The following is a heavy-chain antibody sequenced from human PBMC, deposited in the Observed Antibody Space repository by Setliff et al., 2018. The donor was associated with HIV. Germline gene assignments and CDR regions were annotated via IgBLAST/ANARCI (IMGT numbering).Heavy chain of an antibody. V-gene: IGHV4-59*11. D-gene: IGHD1-7*01. CDR2: FYHTGST. CDR3: ARDQGLELRGDYYYYGMDV. CDR1: GGSISTHY. J-gene: IGHJ6*02. Sequence: SETLSLTCTVSGGSISTHYWSWIRQPPGKGLEWIGSFYHTGSTHYNPSLKSRTTMSLDTSRNQVSLKLSSVSAADTPVYYCARDQGLELRGDYYYYGMDVWGQGTTVTVSS.